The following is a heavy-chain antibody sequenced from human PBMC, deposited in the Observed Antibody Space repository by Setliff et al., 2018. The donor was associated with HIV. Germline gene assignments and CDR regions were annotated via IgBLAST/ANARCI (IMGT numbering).Heavy chain of an antibody. D-gene: IGHD6-19*01. CDR3: ARLEVAGAYSYYYMDV. Sequence: ESLQISCKVSAYSSTTSWITWVRQMPGKGLEWMGRIAPRDSYTDYSPSFEGHVTISFDKSVSTAYLQWSSLKASDTAMYYCARLEVAGAYSYYYMDVWGKGTTVTVSS. V-gene: IGHV5-10-1*01. J-gene: IGHJ6*03. CDR2: IAPRDSYT. CDR1: AYSSTTSW.